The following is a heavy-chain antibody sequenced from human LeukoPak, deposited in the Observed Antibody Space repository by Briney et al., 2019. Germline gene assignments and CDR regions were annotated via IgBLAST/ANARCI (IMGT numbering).Heavy chain of an antibody. CDR1: GYSFTSYW. CDR3: ARPSSLYGGTSEDY. D-gene: IGHD4-23*01. Sequence: GESLKISCKGSGYSFTSYWIGWVRQMPGKGLEWMGIIYPGDSDTRYSPSFQGPVTNSADKSVSTTYLQWSSLQASDTAMYYRARPSSLYGGTSEDYWGQGTLVTVSS. V-gene: IGHV5-51*01. J-gene: IGHJ4*02. CDR2: IYPGDSDT.